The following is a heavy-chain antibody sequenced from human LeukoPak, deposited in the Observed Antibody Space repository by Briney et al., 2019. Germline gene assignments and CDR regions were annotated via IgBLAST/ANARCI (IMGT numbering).Heavy chain of an antibody. CDR3: ARAYCSGGSCYFDY. V-gene: IGHV1-69*02. CDR2: IIPILGIT. J-gene: IGHJ4*02. CDR1: GGTFSSYT. Sequence: PMASVKVSCKASGGTFSSYTISWVRQAPGQGLEWMGRIIPILGITNYAQKFQGRVAITADKSTSTAYMELSSLRSEDTAVYYCARAYCSGGSCYFDYWGQGTLVTVSS. D-gene: IGHD2-15*01.